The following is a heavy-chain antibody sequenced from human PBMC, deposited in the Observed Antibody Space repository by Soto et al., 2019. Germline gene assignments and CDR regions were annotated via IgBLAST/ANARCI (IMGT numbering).Heavy chain of an antibody. J-gene: IGHJ1*01. CDR2: IWYDGSNK. Sequence: QVQLVESGGGVVQPGRSLRLSCAASGFTFSSYGMHWVRQAPGKGLEWVAVIWYDGSNKYYADCVKGRFTISRDNSKNTLYLQMNSLRAEDTAVYYCARDDYYDRSGAPFQHWGQGTLVTVSS. CDR1: GFTFSSYG. V-gene: IGHV3-33*01. D-gene: IGHD3-22*01. CDR3: ARDDYYDRSGAPFQH.